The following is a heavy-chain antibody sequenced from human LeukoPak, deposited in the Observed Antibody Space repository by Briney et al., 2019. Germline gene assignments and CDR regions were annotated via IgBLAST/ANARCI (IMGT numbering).Heavy chain of an antibody. CDR1: GFTFSSYW. J-gene: IGHJ6*02. Sequence: GGSLRLSCAASGFTFSSYWMTWVRQAPGKGLEWVANINQDGGEIYYVDSVRGRFTISRDDAKNSLYLQMNSLRAEDTAVYYCARDLSSSWFWYGMDVWGQGTTVAVSS. D-gene: IGHD6-13*01. CDR3: ARDLSSSWFWYGMDV. V-gene: IGHV3-7*01. CDR2: INQDGGEI.